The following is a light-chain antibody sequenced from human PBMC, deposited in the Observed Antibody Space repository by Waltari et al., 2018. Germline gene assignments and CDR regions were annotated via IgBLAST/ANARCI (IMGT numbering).Light chain of an antibody. J-gene: IGLJ3*02. CDR1: NSNIGSNI. CDR2: RDD. CDR3: ASWDDSLGGRWE. Sequence: QSVLTQPPSASGTPGQRVTISCSGSNSNIGSNIVNWYQQVPGTTPKLLIYRDDQRPSWVPDRFSGSKSGTSAYLAISGLRSEDEANYYCASWDDSLGGRWEFGGGTTLTVL. V-gene: IGLV1-44*01.